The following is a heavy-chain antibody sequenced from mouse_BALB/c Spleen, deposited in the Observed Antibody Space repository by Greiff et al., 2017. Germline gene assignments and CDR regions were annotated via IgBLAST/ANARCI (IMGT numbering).Heavy chain of an antibody. CDR2: ISYSGST. J-gene: IGHJ4*01. CDR1: GYSITSDYA. CDR3: AIMGTRRYYYAMDQ. V-gene: IGHV3-2*02. D-gene: IGHD2-14*01. Sequence: EVQLQESGPGLVKPSQSLSLTCTVTGYSITSDYAWNWIRQFPGNKLEWMGYISYSGSTSYNPSLKSRISITRDTSKNQFFLQLNSVTTEDTATYYCAIMGTRRYYYAMDQWGQGTPVTVSS.